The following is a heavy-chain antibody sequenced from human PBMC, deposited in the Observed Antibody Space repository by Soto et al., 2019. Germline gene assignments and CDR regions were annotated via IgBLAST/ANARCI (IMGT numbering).Heavy chain of an antibody. Sequence: PGGSLRLSCAGSGFTFGDSYMSWIRQAPGKGLEWLSYISPGSRYPAYADSVKGRFTISRDNAKRSLYLQMMSLTAEDTAIYYCVRGGGGGLFDPWGQGAMVTVSS. CDR3: VRGGGGGLFDP. CDR2: ISPGSRYP. V-gene: IGHV3-11*06. CDR1: GFTFGDSY. J-gene: IGHJ5*02. D-gene: IGHD2-15*01.